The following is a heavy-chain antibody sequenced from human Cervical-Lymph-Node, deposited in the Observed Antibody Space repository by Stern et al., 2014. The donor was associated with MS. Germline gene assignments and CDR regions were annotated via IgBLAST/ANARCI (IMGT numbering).Heavy chain of an antibody. D-gene: IGHD3-16*02. V-gene: IGHV1-69*01. Sequence: QMQLVQSGAEVKTPGSSVKVSCKASGGTISNYIIGWVRQAPGQGLEGMGGIIPMFGSANYAEKFQDRVTITADESTSTAYMDLSSLRSEDTAVYYCARATSDYIWGTYRFLDSWGQGTLVIVSS. CDR1: GGTISNYI. CDR3: ARATSDYIWGTYRFLDS. CDR2: IIPMFGSA. J-gene: IGHJ4*02.